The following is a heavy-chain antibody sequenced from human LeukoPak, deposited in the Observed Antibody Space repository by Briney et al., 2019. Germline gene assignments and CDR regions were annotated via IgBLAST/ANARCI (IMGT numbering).Heavy chain of an antibody. CDR3: AKVGLSRNIVASDY. D-gene: IGHD5-12*01. V-gene: IGHV3-7*01. CDR2: IKQDGSEK. CDR1: GFTFYSYW. J-gene: IGHJ4*02. Sequence: GGSLRLSCAASGFTFYSYWMSWVRQAPGKGLEWVANIKQDGSEKYYVDSVEGRFTISRDNAKNSLYLQMNSLRAEDTAVYYCAKVGLSRNIVASDYWGQGTLVTVSS.